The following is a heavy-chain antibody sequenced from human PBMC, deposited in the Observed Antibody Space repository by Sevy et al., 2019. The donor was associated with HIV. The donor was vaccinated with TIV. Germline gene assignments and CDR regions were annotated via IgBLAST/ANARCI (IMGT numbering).Heavy chain of an antibody. D-gene: IGHD2-15*01. CDR1: GYTLTELS. Sequence: ASVKVSCKVSGYTLTELSMHWVRQAPGKGLEWMGGFDPEDGETIYAQKFQGRVTMTEDTSTDTAYMELSSLRSEGTAVYYCATSGGYCSGGSCYIFDYWGQGTLVTVSS. CDR3: ATSGGYCSGGSCYIFDY. V-gene: IGHV1-24*01. CDR2: FDPEDGET. J-gene: IGHJ4*02.